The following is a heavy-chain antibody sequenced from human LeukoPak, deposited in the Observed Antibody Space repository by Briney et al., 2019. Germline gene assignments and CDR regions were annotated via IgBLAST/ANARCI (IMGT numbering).Heavy chain of an antibody. CDR1: GYSISSGYY. CDR3: ARHRDILTGYSFDY. Sequence: SETLSLTCTVSGYSISSGYYWGWIRQPPGKGLEWIGSIYHSGSTYYNPSLKSRVTISVDTSKNQFSLKLSSVTAADTAVYYCARHRDILTGYSFDYWGQGTLVTVSS. J-gene: IGHJ4*02. CDR2: IYHSGST. V-gene: IGHV4-38-2*02. D-gene: IGHD3-9*01.